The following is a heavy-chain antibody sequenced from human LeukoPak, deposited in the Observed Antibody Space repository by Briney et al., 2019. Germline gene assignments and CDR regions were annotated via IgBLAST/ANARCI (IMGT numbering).Heavy chain of an antibody. CDR3: AAMWQLPASFDS. CDR2: ISCSCCST. V-gene: IGHV3-23*01. J-gene: IGHJ4*02. CDR1: VFTFSSYA. Sequence: PGASLRLSCAASVFTFSSYAMSWVRQAPGKGLEWVSAISCSCCSTYYADSVKGRFTISRDNSKNTLYLQMNRLRAEDTAVYYCAAMWQLPASFDSGAREPWSPSPQ. D-gene: IGHD1-26*01.